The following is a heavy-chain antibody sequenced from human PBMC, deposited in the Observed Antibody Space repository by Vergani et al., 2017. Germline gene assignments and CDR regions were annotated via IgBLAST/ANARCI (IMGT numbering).Heavy chain of an antibody. V-gene: IGHV1-69*06. CDR2: IIPIFGTA. Sequence: QVQLVQSGAEVKKPGSSVKVSCKASGGTFSSYAISWVRQAPGQGLEWMGGIIPIFGTANYAQKLQGRVTITADKSTSTAYMELSSLRSEDTAVYYCAREXLGYCSSTSCYSPTAFDYWGQGTLVTVSS. CDR1: GGTFSSYA. J-gene: IGHJ4*02. D-gene: IGHD2-2*02. CDR3: AREXLGYCSSTSCYSPTAFDY.